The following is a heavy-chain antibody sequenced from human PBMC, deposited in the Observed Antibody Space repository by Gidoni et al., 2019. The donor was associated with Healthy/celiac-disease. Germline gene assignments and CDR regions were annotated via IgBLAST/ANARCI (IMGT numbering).Heavy chain of an antibody. Sequence: QVQLQQWGAGLLKPSETLSLTCAVYGGSFSGYYWSWIRQPPGKGLEWIGEINHSGSTNYNPSLKSRVTISVDTSKNQFSLKLSSVTAADTAVYYCARVRGTYYYSSGSYGAFDIWGQGTMVTVSS. CDR3: ARVRGTYYYSSGSYGAFDI. CDR2: INHSGST. CDR1: GGSFSGYY. J-gene: IGHJ3*02. V-gene: IGHV4-34*01. D-gene: IGHD3-10*01.